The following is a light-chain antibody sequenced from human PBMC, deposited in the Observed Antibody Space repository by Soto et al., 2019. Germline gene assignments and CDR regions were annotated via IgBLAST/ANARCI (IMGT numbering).Light chain of an antibody. CDR2: PAS. J-gene: IGKJ3*01. CDR1: QDIRNF. CDR3: QKYSSVPV. V-gene: IGKV1-27*01. Sequence: DIQMTQSPTSLSASVGDIVTITCRASQDIRNFVAWYQQKPGKAPKLLIYPASTLQSGVPSRFSGSGSGTDFTLTINSLQPEDVATYSCQKYSSVPVFGPGTKVEIK.